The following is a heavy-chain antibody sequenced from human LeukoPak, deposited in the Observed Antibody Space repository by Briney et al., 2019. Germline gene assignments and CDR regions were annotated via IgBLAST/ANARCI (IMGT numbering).Heavy chain of an antibody. CDR1: GFTFSTCW. CDR2: INSDGTTT. D-gene: IGHD2-21*01. Sequence: GGSLRLSCAASGFTFSTCWMHWVRLVPGKGLEWVSRINSDGTTTSYADSVKGRFTISRDNAKNTLYLQMDSLRAEDTAAYYCARDPRRIDRFRFRDIHYYYGMDVWGQGTTVTVSS. J-gene: IGHJ6*02. CDR3: ARDPRRIDRFRFRDIHYYYGMDV. V-gene: IGHV3-74*01.